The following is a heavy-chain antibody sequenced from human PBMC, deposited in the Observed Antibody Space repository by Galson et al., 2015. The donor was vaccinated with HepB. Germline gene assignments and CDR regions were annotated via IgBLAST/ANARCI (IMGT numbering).Heavy chain of an antibody. CDR3: AYMGVGSSSSGQLDWFDP. CDR2: ISSADDK. V-gene: IGHV2-5*02. CDR1: GFSLGTSGVG. D-gene: IGHD6-13*01. Sequence: LVNPPQTLMLTSTFSGFSLGTSGVGVGCIRQPPGKVLEWLALISSADDKRDRPTLKSRLTITNDTSEHQVVMTLTNMDHADTATYYGAYMGVGSSSSGQLDWFDPWGQGTLVTVSS. J-gene: IGHJ5*02.